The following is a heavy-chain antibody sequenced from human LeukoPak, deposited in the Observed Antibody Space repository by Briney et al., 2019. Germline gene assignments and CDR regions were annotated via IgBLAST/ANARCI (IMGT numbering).Heavy chain of an antibody. V-gene: IGHV4-59*01. J-gene: IGHJ3*02. CDR1: GGSISSYY. D-gene: IGHD3-3*01. Sequence: PSETLSLTCTVSGGSISSYYWSWIRQPPGKGLEWIGYIYYSGSTNYNPSLKSRVTISVDTSKNQFSLKLSSVTAADTAMYYCARHNTRAGFFGVVISAFDIWGQGTMVTVSS. CDR2: IYYSGST. CDR3: ARHNTRAGFFGVVISAFDI.